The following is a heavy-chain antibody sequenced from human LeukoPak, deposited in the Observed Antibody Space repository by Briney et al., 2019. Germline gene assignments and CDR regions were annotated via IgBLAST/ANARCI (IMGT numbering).Heavy chain of an antibody. CDR3: AKDSYGRGY. J-gene: IGHJ4*02. CDR1: GFTFSSFN. D-gene: IGHD5-18*01. V-gene: IGHV3-21*01. CDR2: ITSSGTHI. Sequence: GGSLRLSCAASGFTFSSFNMNWVRQAPGKAMEWVSSITSSGTHIFYADSVKGRFTISRDNAKNSLYLQMNSLRAEDTAVYYCAKDSYGRGYWGQGTLVTVSS.